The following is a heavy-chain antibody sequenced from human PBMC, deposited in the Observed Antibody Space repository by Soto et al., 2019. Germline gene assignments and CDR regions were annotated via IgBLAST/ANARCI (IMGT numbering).Heavy chain of an antibody. CDR2: IYYSGST. CDR1: GGSISSSSYY. V-gene: IGHV4-39*01. J-gene: IGHJ6*02. Sequence: SETLSLTCTVSGGSISSSSYYWGWIRQPPGKGLEWIGSIYYSGSTYYNPSLKSRVTISVDTSKNQFSLKLSSVTAADTAVYHCARRKFKVTTSGYYYYYGMDVWGQGTTVT. CDR3: ARRKFKVTTSGYYYYYGMDV. D-gene: IGHD4-4*01.